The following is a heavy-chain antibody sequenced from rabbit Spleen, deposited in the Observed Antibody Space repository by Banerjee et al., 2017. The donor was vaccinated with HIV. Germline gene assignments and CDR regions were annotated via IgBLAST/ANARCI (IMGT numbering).Heavy chain of an antibody. CDR2: IYPLFGST. V-gene: IGHV1S47*01. D-gene: IGHD2-1*01. CDR3: VRDRANIDGDYGPDSFDL. CDR1: GFALSGNG. Sequence: QEQVVESGGGLVQPGGSLKLSCKASGFALSGNGVSWVRHAPGKGLEWIGYIYPLFGSTYYASGVNGRFTISSHNVQNTLNLQLNSLTAADTATYFCVRDRANIDGDYGPDSFDLWGPGTLVTVS. J-gene: IGHJ4*01.